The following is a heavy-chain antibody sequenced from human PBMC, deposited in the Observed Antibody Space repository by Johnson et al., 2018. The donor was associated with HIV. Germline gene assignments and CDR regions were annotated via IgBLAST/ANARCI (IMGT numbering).Heavy chain of an antibody. D-gene: IGHD3-22*01. Sequence: QVQLVESGGGVVQPGRSLRLSCVASGFTFSDYAMHWVRQAPGTGLEWVAVISYDGSIKYYGDSVNGRFTISRDNSKNTLYLQMNSLRAEDTAVYYCARDFSYYYDIGHAFDIWGQGTMVTVSS. CDR1: GFTFSDYA. CDR2: ISYDGSIK. V-gene: IGHV3-30*04. CDR3: ARDFSYYYDIGHAFDI. J-gene: IGHJ3*02.